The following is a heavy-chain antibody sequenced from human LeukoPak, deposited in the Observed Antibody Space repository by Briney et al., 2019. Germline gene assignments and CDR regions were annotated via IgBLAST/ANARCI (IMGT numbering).Heavy chain of an antibody. D-gene: IGHD3-3*01. V-gene: IGHV4-4*07. CDR3: AILKKLRFLESGYYSSLDAFDI. CDR1: GGSISSYY. J-gene: IGHJ3*02. CDR2: IYTSGST. Sequence: PSETLSLTCPVSGGSISSYYWSWIRQPAGKGLEWIGRIYTSGSTNYNPSLKSRVTMSVDTSKNQFSLKLSSVTAADTAVYYCAILKKLRFLESGYYSSLDAFDIWGQGTMVTVSS.